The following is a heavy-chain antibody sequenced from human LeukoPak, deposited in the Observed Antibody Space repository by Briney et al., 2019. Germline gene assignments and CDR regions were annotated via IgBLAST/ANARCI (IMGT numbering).Heavy chain of an antibody. V-gene: IGHV4-61*02. CDR2: IYTSGST. J-gene: IGHJ3*02. Sequence: PSETLSLTCTVSGGSISSGSYYWSWIRQPAGKGLEWIGRIYTSGSTNYNPSLKSRVTISVDTSKNQFSLKLSSVTAADTAVYYCARGYGSGSYLMEAFDIWGQGTMVTVSS. D-gene: IGHD1-26*01. CDR1: GGSISSGSYY. CDR3: ARGYGSGSYLMEAFDI.